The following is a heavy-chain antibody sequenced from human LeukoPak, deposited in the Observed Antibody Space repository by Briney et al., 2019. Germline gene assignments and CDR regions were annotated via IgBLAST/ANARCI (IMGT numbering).Heavy chain of an antibody. CDR2: IDRSSNNI. Sequence: GGSLRLSCAASGFIFTDYSMNWVRQAPGKGLEWVSYIDRSSNNIYYPDSVKGRFTISRDNAKNSLYLQMNSLRDEDTAVYYCARDLFARTDSSGWYGDDYWGQGTLVTVSS. J-gene: IGHJ4*02. CDR1: GFIFTDYS. D-gene: IGHD6-19*01. V-gene: IGHV3-48*02. CDR3: ARDLFARTDSSGWYGDDY.